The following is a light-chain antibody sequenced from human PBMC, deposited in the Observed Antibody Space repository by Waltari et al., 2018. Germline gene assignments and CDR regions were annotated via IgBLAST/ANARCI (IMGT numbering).Light chain of an antibody. CDR3: QAWDSTTTGV. J-gene: IGLJ3*02. Sequence: YELTQPPSVSVSPGQTASITCSGDKLGHKYSCWYQQGPGQSPVLVIYQDNKRPSGVPARVSGSNSGDTATLTISGTQAMDEADYYCQAWDSTTTGVFGGGTKLTVL. CDR1: KLGHKY. CDR2: QDN. V-gene: IGLV3-1*01.